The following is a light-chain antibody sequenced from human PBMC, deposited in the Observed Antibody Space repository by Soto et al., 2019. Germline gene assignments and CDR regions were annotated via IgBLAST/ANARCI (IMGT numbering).Light chain of an antibody. Sequence: QSALTQPPSASGSPGQSVTISCTGTSSDVGGYKYVSWYQQHPGNAPKLMIFEVNKRPSGVPDRFSGSKSGITASLTVSGHQAEEEADYYRSAYAGLNNLGVCGTGTQLTVL. J-gene: IGLJ1*01. CDR2: EVN. CDR1: SSDVGGYKY. V-gene: IGLV2-8*01. CDR3: SAYAGLNNLGV.